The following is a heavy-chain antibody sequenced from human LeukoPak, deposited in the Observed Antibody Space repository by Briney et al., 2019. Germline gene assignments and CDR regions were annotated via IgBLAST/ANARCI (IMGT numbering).Heavy chain of an antibody. J-gene: IGHJ6*02. Sequence: SETLSLTCTVSGGSISSSSYYWGWIRQPPGKGLEWIGSIYYSGNTYYNPSLKSRVTISGDTSKNQFSLKLSSVTAAHTAVYYCARIPGTTSFNYYYGMDVWGQGTTVTVSS. D-gene: IGHD1-7*01. CDR1: GGSISSSSYY. CDR2: IYYSGNT. V-gene: IGHV4-39*01. CDR3: ARIPGTTSFNYYYGMDV.